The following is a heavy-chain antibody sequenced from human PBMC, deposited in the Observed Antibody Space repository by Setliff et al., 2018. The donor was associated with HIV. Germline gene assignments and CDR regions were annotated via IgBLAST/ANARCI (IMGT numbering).Heavy chain of an antibody. CDR1: GFTVSSNY. CDR3: ARDPASPYFDY. D-gene: IGHD6-6*01. J-gene: IGHJ4*02. V-gene: IGHV3-66*01. CDR2: IYSGGST. Sequence: GGSLRLSCAASGFTVSSNYMTWVRQAPGKGLEWVSVIYSGGSTYYADSVKGRFIISRDNAKNSLYLQMNSLRAEDTAVYFCARDPASPYFDYWGQGTLVTVSS.